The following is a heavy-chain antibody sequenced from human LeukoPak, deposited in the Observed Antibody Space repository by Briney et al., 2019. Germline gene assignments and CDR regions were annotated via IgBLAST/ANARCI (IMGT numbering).Heavy chain of an antibody. CDR3: AIRYCSGGSCYSGGPYFDY. V-gene: IGHV4-30-4*08. J-gene: IGHJ4*02. Sequence: SETLSLTCTVSGGSISSGDYYWSWIRQPPGKGLEWIGYIYYSGSTYYNPSLKSRVTISVDTSKNQFSLKLSSVTAADTAVYYCAIRYCSGGSCYSGGPYFDYWGQGTLVTVSS. CDR1: GGSISSGDYY. CDR2: IYYSGST. D-gene: IGHD2-15*01.